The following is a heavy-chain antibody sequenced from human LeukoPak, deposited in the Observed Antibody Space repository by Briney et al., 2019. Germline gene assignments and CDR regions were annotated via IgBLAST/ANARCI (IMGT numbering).Heavy chain of an antibody. CDR3: SRAGAARRVGHNWFDP. CDR2: IYYSGST. Sequence: SETLSLTCTVSGGSMSSYYWTWIRQPPGKGLEYIGYIYYSGSTNYNPSLKSRVTISVDTSKNQFSLKLSSVTAADTAVYYCSRAGAARRVGHNWFDPWGQGTLVTVSS. CDR1: GGSMSSYY. D-gene: IGHD6-6*01. V-gene: IGHV4-59*12. J-gene: IGHJ5*02.